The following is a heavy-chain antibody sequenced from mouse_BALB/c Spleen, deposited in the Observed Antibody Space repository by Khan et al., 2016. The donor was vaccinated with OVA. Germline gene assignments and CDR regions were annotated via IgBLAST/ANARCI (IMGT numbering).Heavy chain of an antibody. V-gene: IGHV14-1*02. J-gene: IGHJ3*01. CDR2: IDPENGNT. CDR3: ARDGYSPWFAY. CDR1: GFNIKDYY. D-gene: IGHD2-3*01. Sequence: LQQSGAELVRPGALVKLSCKASGFNIKDYYIHWVKQRPEQGLEWIGWIDPENGNTIYDPKFLGKASITADTSSNTAYLQLSSLTSEDTAVYYCARDGYSPWFAYWGQGTLVTVSA.